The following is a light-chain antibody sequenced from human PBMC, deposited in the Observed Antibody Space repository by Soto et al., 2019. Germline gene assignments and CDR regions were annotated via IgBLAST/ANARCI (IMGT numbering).Light chain of an antibody. CDR3: QQRTNWPPALT. J-gene: IGKJ4*01. V-gene: IGKV3-11*01. CDR2: DAS. Sequence: EVVLTQSPVTLSLSPGERATLFCRASQSVGSYLAWYQQKPGQAPRLLIYDASNRATGIPARFSGSGSGTDFTLTISSLEPEDFAVYYCQQRTNWPPALTFGGGTKVEIK. CDR1: QSVGSY.